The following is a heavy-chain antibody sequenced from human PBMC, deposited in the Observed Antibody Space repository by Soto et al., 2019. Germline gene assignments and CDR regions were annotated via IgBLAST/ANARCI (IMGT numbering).Heavy chain of an antibody. D-gene: IGHD3-22*01. CDR3: ARADSHDSSGYYIGP. V-gene: IGHV1-18*01. CDR2: ISAYNGNT. CDR1: GYTFTSYG. J-gene: IGHJ5*02. Sequence: QVQLVQSGAEVKKPGASVKVSCKASGYTFTSYGITWVRQAPGQGLEWMGWISAYNGNTNYAQKLQGRVTMTTDPSTSTAYMELRSLRSDATAVYYCARADSHDSSGYYIGPWGQGTLVTVSS.